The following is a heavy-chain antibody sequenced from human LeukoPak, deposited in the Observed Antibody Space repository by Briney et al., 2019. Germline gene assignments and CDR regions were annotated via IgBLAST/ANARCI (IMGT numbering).Heavy chain of an antibody. Sequence: GGSLRLSCAASGFTFSDYYMSWIRQAPGKGLEWVSYISSSGSTIYYADSVKGRFTISRDNAKNSLYLLMNSLRAEDTAVYYCARGRVTYYDILTGHYFDYWGQGTLVTVS. CDR1: GFTFSDYY. D-gene: IGHD3-9*01. CDR2: ISSSGSTI. J-gene: IGHJ4*02. V-gene: IGHV3-11*01. CDR3: ARGRVTYYDILTGHYFDY.